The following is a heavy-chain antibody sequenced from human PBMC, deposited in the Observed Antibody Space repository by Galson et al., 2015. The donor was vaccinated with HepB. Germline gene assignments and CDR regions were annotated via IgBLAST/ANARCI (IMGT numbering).Heavy chain of an antibody. CDR2: IIPILGIA. Sequence: SVKVSCKASGGTFSSYAISWVRQAPGQGLEWMGRIIPILGIANYAQKFQGRVTITADKSTSTAYMELSSLRSEDTAVYYCARVEDCGGDCYRAFDIWGQGTMVTVSS. V-gene: IGHV1-69*04. J-gene: IGHJ3*02. CDR3: ARVEDCGGDCYRAFDI. CDR1: GGTFSSYA. D-gene: IGHD2-21*02.